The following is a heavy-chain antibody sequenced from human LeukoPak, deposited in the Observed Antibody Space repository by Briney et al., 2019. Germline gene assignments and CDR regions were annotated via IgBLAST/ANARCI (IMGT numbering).Heavy chain of an antibody. D-gene: IGHD6-19*01. CDR2: IWYDGSKK. V-gene: IGHV3-33*01. Sequence: QPGRSLRLSCAASGLSFSNYGFHWVRQAPGKGLEWVAVIWYDGSKKYYADSVKGRFTISRDNSKNTLYLQMNSLRAEDTAVYYCARDIAVAGYYFDYWGQGTLVTVSS. CDR1: GLSFSNYG. J-gene: IGHJ4*02. CDR3: ARDIAVAGYYFDY.